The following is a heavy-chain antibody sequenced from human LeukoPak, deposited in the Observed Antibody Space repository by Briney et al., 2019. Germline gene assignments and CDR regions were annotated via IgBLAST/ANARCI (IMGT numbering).Heavy chain of an antibody. J-gene: IGHJ4*02. CDR2: IGAAGSTI. D-gene: IGHD2-2*01. CDR3: ARDSSTYAGPPDY. V-gene: IGHV3-48*01. CDR1: GFTFGSYS. Sequence: GGSLRLSCAASGFTFGSYSMNWVRQAPGKGPEWVSYIGAAGSTIYYADSVKGRFTISRDNAKNSLFLQMNSLRAEDTAVYYCARDSSTYAGPPDYWGQGTLVTVSS.